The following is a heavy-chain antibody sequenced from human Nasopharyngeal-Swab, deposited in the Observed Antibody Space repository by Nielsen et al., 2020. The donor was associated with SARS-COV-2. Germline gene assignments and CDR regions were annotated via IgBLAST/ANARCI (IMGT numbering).Heavy chain of an antibody. CDR3: ARGWFGDLPYYLDY. J-gene: IGHJ4*02. Sequence: GGSLRPSCTASGFKTGNYAMHWVRQRPGKGLEWVSGISWNSGSIGYADYVRGRFTISRDDAKNSLNLQMNSLKSEDTAVYYCARGWFGDLPYYLDYWGQGTLVTVSS. CDR2: ISWNSGSI. CDR1: GFKTGNYA. V-gene: IGHV3-9*02. D-gene: IGHD3-10*01.